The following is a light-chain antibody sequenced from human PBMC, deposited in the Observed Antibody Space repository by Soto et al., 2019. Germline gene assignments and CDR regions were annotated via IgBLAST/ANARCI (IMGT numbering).Light chain of an antibody. V-gene: IGKV3-15*01. CDR3: QQYNNSWT. CDR2: GAS. Sequence: EIVMTQSPATLSVSPGERATLSCRASQSVGSNLAWYQQKPGQAPRLLIYGASTRATGIPARFSGSGSGTEFTLTISSLQSEDFAVYYCQQYNNSWTFGQGTKVDIK. J-gene: IGKJ1*01. CDR1: QSVGSN.